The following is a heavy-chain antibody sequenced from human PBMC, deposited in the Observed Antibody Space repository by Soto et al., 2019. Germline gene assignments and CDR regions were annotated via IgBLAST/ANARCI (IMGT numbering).Heavy chain of an antibody. J-gene: IGHJ4*02. Sequence: GASVKVSCKAGGYSFTTYGISWVRQAPGEGLEWMGWISADSVNTKSAQKFQDRLTMTTDTSTSTAYMELGSLRSDDTAIYYCAREYCTSESCYGSDYWGQGTLVTVSS. CDR1: GYSFTTYG. CDR3: AREYCTSESCYGSDY. V-gene: IGHV1-18*01. CDR2: ISADSVNT. D-gene: IGHD2-8*01.